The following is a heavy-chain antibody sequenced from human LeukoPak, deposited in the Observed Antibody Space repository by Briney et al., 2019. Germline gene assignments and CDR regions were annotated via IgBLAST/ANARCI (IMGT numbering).Heavy chain of an antibody. CDR3: ARDDFPLLWFGESKYYYYGMDV. V-gene: IGHV1-46*01. CDR1: GYTFTSYG. Sequence: ASVKVSCKASGYTFTSYGISWVRQAPGQGLEWMGIINPSGGSTSYAQKFQGRVTMTRDTSTSTVYMELSSLRSEDTAVYYCARDDFPLLWFGESKYYYYGMDVWGQGTTVTVSS. D-gene: IGHD3-10*01. CDR2: INPSGGST. J-gene: IGHJ6*02.